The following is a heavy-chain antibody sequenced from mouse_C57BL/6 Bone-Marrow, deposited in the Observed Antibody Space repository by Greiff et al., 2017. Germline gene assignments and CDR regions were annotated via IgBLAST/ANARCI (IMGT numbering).Heavy chain of an antibody. J-gene: IGHJ1*03. Sequence: DVQLQESGPGLVKPSQSLSLSCSVSGYSITSGYFWNWIRPFPGNKLEGMGFISYDGSNTYNPSLKNRISITRNTSKNQFFLKWNSVTTEDTATYYCARRYFDDWGTGTTVTVSS. CDR3: ARRYFDD. CDR1: GYSITSGYF. V-gene: IGHV3-6*01. CDR2: ISYDGSN.